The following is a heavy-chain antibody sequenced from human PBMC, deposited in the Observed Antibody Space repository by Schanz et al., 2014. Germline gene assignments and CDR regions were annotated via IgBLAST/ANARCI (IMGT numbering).Heavy chain of an antibody. V-gene: IGHV3-48*04. J-gene: IGHJ4*02. D-gene: IGHD6-19*01. CDR3: AASSGWHPSTDY. CDR2: ISDSGTYT. CDR1: GITFSSHS. Sequence: EVQLLESGGGLVQPWGSLRLSCAASGITFSSHSFNWVRQAPGKGLEWLSYISDSGTYTNYADSVKGRFTISRDNAKSSLYLQMNSLRVEDTAVYYCAASSGWHPSTDYWGQGTLVTVSS.